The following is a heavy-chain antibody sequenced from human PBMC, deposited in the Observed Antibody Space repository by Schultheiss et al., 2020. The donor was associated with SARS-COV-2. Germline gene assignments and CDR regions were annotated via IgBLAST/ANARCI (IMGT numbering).Heavy chain of an antibody. J-gene: IGHJ6*02. D-gene: IGHD6-13*01. CDR2: INPNSGGT. V-gene: IGHV1-2*06. Sequence: ASVKVSCKASGYTFTGYYMHWVRQAPGQGLEWMGRINPNSGGTNYAQKFQGRVTMTRDTSISTAYMELSRLRSDDTAVYYCAEHIGSSWSSGMDVWGQGTTVTVSS. CDR1: GYTFTGYY. CDR3: AEHIGSSWSSGMDV.